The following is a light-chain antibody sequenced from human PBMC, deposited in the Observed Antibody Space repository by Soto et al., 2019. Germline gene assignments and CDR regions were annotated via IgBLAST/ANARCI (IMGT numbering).Light chain of an antibody. CDR2: DNN. Sequence: QSVLTQPPSVSAAPGQKVTISCSGSSSNIGVNYVSWYQQVAGSAPKPLIYDNNKRPPGIPDRFSGSKSGTSATLGITGLQAGDEGDYYCGTWDSGLNVVVLGGGTKVTVL. CDR1: SSNIGVNY. CDR3: GTWDSGLNVVV. J-gene: IGLJ2*01. V-gene: IGLV1-51*01.